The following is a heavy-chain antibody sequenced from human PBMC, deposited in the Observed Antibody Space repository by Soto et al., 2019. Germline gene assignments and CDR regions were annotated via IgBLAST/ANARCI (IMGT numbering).Heavy chain of an antibody. J-gene: IGHJ4*02. D-gene: IGHD5-18*01. V-gene: IGHV3-30*03. Sequence: QAQLVESRGGVVQPGRSLRLSCAASGFTFSSYGMHWVRQAPGTGLEWVAVISYDGGLQHYADSVKGRFTISRDNSKNMVLLQMNSLRAEDTAVYYCVSDRGYGHASAPYSWGQGTLVSVSS. CDR1: GFTFSSYG. CDR2: ISYDGGLQ. CDR3: VSDRGYGHASAPYS.